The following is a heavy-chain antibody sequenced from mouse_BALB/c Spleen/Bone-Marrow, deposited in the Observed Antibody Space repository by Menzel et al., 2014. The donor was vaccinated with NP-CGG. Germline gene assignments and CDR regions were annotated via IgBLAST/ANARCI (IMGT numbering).Heavy chain of an antibody. CDR1: GYTFTSSW. J-gene: IGHJ2*01. CDR2: IHPNSGNT. CDR3: ARSGFDY. D-gene: IGHD4-1*01. Sequence: QVQLQQSGSVLVRPGASVKLSCKAYGYTFTSSWMHWAKQRPGQGLEWIGEIHPNSGNTNYNEKFKGKATLTVDTSSSTAYVDLSSLTSEDSAVYYCARSGFDYWGQGTTLTVSS. V-gene: IGHV1S130*01.